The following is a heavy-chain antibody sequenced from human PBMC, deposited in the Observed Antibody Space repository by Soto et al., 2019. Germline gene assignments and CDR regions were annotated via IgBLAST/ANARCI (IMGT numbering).Heavy chain of an antibody. CDR2: ISGSGGST. Sequence: GSLRLSCAASGFTFSSYAMSWVRQAPGKGLEWVSAISGSGGSTYYADSVKGRFTISRDNSKNTLSLQMNSLRAEDTAVYYCATVVNMVRDYEIKAFDYWGQGTLVTVSS. D-gene: IGHD3-10*01. J-gene: IGHJ4*02. V-gene: IGHV3-23*01. CDR3: ATVVNMVRDYEIKAFDY. CDR1: GFTFSSYA.